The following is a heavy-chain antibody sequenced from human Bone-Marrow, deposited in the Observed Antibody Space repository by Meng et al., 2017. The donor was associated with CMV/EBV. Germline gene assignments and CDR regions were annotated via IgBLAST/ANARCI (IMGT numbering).Heavy chain of an antibody. Sequence: GESLKISCAASGFTFSNAWMSWVRQAPGKGLEWVGRIKSKTDGGTTDYAAPVKGRFTISRDDSKNTLYLKRNSLKTEDTAVYYCTTWYQLPYYFDYWGQGTLVTVSS. CDR3: TTWYQLPYYFDY. CDR1: GFTFSNAW. D-gene: IGHD2-2*01. CDR2: IKSKTDGGTT. V-gene: IGHV3-15*01. J-gene: IGHJ4*02.